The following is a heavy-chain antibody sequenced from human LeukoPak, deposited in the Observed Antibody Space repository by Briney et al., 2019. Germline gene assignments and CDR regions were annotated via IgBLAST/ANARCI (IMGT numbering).Heavy chain of an antibody. Sequence: SETLSLTCTVSGGSISSYYWSWIRQPPGKGLEWIGYIYYSGSTNYNPSLKSRVTISVDTSKNQFSLKLSSVTAADTAVYYCARDLTAGKGLFDYWGQGTLVTVSS. D-gene: IGHD4-23*01. CDR2: IYYSGST. V-gene: IGHV4-59*01. CDR1: GGSISSYY. J-gene: IGHJ4*02. CDR3: ARDLTAGKGLFDY.